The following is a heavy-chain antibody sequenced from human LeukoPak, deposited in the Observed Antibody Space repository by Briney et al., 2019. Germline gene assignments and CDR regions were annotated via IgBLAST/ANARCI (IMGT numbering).Heavy chain of an antibody. Sequence: ASVKVSCKASGYTFTNHGFSWVRQAPGQGLEWMGWISDYNGNTYFAQKFQGRVTMTTDTSTSTAYMELRSLRSDDTAVYYCARTLAADIQLWSDGFFDFWGQGTLVIVSS. J-gene: IGHJ4*02. CDR2: ISDYNGNT. D-gene: IGHD5-18*01. CDR1: GYTFTNHG. V-gene: IGHV1-18*01. CDR3: ARTLAADIQLWSDGFFDF.